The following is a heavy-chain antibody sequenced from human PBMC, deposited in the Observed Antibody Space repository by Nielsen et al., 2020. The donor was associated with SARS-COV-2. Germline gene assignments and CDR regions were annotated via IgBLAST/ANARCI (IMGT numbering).Heavy chain of an antibody. D-gene: IGHD3-16*01. Sequence: GESLKISCAASGFTVSSNYMSWVRQAPGKGLEWVAVIYSGGDTYYADSVKGRFTISRDNARNTLYLQMNSLRVEDTAVYYCAREFGAGAFGFWGQGTQVTVSS. J-gene: IGHJ4*02. V-gene: IGHV3-53*01. CDR2: IYSGGDT. CDR3: AREFGAGAFGF. CDR1: GFTVSSNY.